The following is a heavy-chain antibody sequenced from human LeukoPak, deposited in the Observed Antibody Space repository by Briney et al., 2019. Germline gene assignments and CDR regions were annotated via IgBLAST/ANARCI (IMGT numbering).Heavy chain of an antibody. CDR2: IRSKTHSYAT. J-gene: IGHJ4*02. V-gene: IGHV3-73*01. CDR3: TRRSIASTRTDDY. D-gene: IGHD6-13*01. Sequence: IRSKTHSYATTYAASLKGRFTISRDDSKNTTYLQMSSLKTDDTAVYYCTRRSIASTRTDDYWGQGTLVTVSS.